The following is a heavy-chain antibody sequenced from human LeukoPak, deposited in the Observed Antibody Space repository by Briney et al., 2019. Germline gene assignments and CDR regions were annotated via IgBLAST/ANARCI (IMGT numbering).Heavy chain of an antibody. CDR1: GYTFTGYY. V-gene: IGHV1-2*02. J-gene: IGHJ4*02. CDR3: ARGGGDNRI. Sequence: ASVKVSCKASGYTFTGYYMHWVRQAPEQGLEWMGWINPNSGGTKYVQNFQGRVTMTRDSSISTAYMELSRLRSDDTAVYYCARGGGDNRIWGQGTLVTVSS. D-gene: IGHD3-10*01. CDR2: INPNSGGT.